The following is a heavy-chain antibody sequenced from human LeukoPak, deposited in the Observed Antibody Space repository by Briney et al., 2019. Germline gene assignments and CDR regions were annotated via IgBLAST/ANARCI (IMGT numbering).Heavy chain of an antibody. CDR2: IIPIFGTA. CDR1: EGTFSSYA. V-gene: IGHV1-69*13. Sequence: ASVKVSCKASEGTFSSYAISWVRQAPGQGLEWMGGIIPIFGTANYAQKFQGRVTITADESTSTAYMELSSLRSEDTAVYYCARVGRYSSSWYPIDYWGQGTLVTVSS. J-gene: IGHJ4*02. D-gene: IGHD6-13*01. CDR3: ARVGRYSSSWYPIDY.